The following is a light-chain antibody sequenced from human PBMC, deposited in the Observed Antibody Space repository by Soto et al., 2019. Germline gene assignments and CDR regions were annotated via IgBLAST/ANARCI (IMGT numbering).Light chain of an antibody. Sequence: DIQMTQSPSTLSASVGDRVTITCRASQSISSWLAWYQQKPGKAPKLLIYKASSLESGGPSRFSGSGSGTEFTLTNSSLQPDDFASYYCQQYNSYSRNTFGQGTKLEIK. V-gene: IGKV1-5*03. CDR3: QQYNSYSRNT. CDR2: KAS. CDR1: QSISSW. J-gene: IGKJ2*01.